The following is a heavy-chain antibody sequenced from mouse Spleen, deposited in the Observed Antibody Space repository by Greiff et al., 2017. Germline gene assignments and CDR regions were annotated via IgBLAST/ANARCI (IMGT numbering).Heavy chain of an antibody. V-gene: IGHV2-5*01. J-gene: IGHJ2*01. Sequence: QVQLQQSGPGLVQPSQSLSITCTVSGFSLTSYGVHWVRQSPGKGLEWLGVIWRGGSTDYNAAFMSRLSITKDNSKSQVFFKMNSLQADDTAIYYCAKSGNGYDDGDYFDYWGQGTTLTVSS. D-gene: IGHD2-2*01. CDR1: GFSLTSYG. CDR3: AKSGNGYDDGDYFDY. CDR2: IWRGGST.